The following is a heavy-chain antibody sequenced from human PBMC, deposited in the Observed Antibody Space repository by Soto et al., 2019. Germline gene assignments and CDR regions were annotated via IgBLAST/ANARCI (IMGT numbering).Heavy chain of an antibody. Sequence: GGSLRLSCAASGFTFSSYAMHWVRQAPGKGLEWVSYISSGGGTVYYADSVKGRFTISRDNAKNSLYLQMNSLRAEDTAVYYCARKASDDLDYWGQGTLVTVSS. J-gene: IGHJ4*02. D-gene: IGHD1-1*01. CDR1: GFTFSSYA. V-gene: IGHV3-48*03. CDR2: ISSGGGTV. CDR3: ARKASDDLDY.